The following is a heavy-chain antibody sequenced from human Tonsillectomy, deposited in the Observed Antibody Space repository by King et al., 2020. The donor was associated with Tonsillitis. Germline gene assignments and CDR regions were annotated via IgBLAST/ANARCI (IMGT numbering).Heavy chain of an antibody. CDR1: GFTFRSSA. V-gene: IGHV3-30-3*01. J-gene: IGHJ3*02. D-gene: IGHD6-19*01. CDR2: KSYGGNHK. Sequence: VQLVESGGGVVQPGRSLRLSCAASGFTFRSSAMHWFPQAPGQGLEWVAVKSYGGNHKFYADSVKGRLTNSRDNSKKTLYLQMNSLRAEDTAVYYCARDRQWRDAFDIWGQGTMVTVSS. CDR3: ARDRQWRDAFDI.